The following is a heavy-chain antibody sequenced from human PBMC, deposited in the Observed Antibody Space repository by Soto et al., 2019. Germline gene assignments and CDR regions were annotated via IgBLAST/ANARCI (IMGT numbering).Heavy chain of an antibody. CDR1: GFTFSSYS. D-gene: IGHD4-17*01. Sequence: EVQLVESGGGLVKPGGSLRLSCAASGFTFSSYSMNWVRQAPGKGLEWVSSISSSSTYIYYADSVKGRFTISRDNAKNSLYLQMNSLRAEDTAVYYCASLTTVTTGWFAPWGQGTLVTVSS. J-gene: IGHJ5*02. V-gene: IGHV3-21*01. CDR2: ISSSSTYI. CDR3: ASLTTVTTGWFAP.